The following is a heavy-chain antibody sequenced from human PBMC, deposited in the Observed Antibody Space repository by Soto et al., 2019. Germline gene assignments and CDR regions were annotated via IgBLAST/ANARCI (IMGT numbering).Heavy chain of an antibody. CDR2: ISSSSSYT. J-gene: IGHJ4*02. V-gene: IGHV3-11*05. CDR3: AGGGDILTGYYTLDY. CDR1: GFTFSDYY. D-gene: IGHD3-9*01. Sequence: QVQLVESGGGLVKPGGSLRLSCAASGFTFSDYYMSWIRQAPGKGLEWVSYISSSSSYTNYADSVKGRFTISRDNAKNSLYLQMNSLRAEDTAVYYCAGGGDILTGYYTLDYWGQGTLVTVSS.